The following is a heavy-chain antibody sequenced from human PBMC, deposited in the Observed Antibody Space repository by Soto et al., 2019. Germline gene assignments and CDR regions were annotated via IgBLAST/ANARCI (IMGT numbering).Heavy chain of an antibody. CDR1: GGSINTFDFS. J-gene: IGHJ6*02. D-gene: IGHD3-3*01. CDR2: IYQSGRT. CDR3: AREMTIFGVAPGGGVDV. Sequence: SETLSLTCAVSGGSINTFDFSWSWIRQPPGRGLEWIGSIYQSGRTYYIPSLKSRVTMSLEKSKNQFSLKINSVVAAETAIYYCAREMTIFGVAPGGGVDVWGQGTTVTVSS. V-gene: IGHV4-30-2*01.